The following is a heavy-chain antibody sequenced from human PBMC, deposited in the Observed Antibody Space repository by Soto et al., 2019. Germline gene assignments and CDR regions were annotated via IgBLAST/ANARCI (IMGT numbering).Heavy chain of an antibody. CDR2: ISAYNGNT. V-gene: IGHV1-18*04. CDR1: GYTFTSYG. CDR3: ARDHHFYGSGSYPLY. J-gene: IGHJ4*02. D-gene: IGHD3-10*01. Sequence: ASVKVSCKASGYTFTSYGISWVRQAPGQGLEWMGWISAYNGNTNYAQKLQGRVTMTTDTSTSTAYMELRSLRSDDTAVYYCARDHHFYGSGSYPLYWGQGTLVTVSS.